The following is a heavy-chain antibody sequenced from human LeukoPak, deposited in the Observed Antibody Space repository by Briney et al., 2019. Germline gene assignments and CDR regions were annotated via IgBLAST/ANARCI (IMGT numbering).Heavy chain of an antibody. CDR1: GFTFSSYG. V-gene: IGHV3-30*18. CDR2: ISHDGSNK. J-gene: IGHJ4*02. CDR3: AKDRVSGYYYDKLYYFDY. D-gene: IGHD3-22*01. Sequence: PGGSLRLSCAASGFTFSSYGMHWVRQAPGKGLEWVAVISHDGSNKYYADSVKGRFTISRDNSKKTLYLQMNSLRAEDTAVYYCAKDRVSGYYYDKLYYFDYWGQGALVTVSS.